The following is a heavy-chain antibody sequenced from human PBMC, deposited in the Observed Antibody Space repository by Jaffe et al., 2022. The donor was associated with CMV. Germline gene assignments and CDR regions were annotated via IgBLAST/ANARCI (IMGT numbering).Heavy chain of an antibody. Sequence: EVQLVESGGGLVQPGQSLRLSCKVSGFTFPDYAMAWVRQAPGKGLEWVGFIRSTAYGGATEYAASVKGRFTVSRDDAQRIAYLQMNSLKTEDTAVYFCARLRGAPLLDVFDIWGQGTVVTVSS. D-gene: IGHD3-10*01. CDR2: IRSTAYGGAT. V-gene: IGHV3-49*04. CDR1: GFTFPDYA. J-gene: IGHJ3*02. CDR3: ARLRGAPLLDVFDI.